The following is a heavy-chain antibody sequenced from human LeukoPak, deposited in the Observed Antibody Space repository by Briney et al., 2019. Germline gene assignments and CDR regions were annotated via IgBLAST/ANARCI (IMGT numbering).Heavy chain of an antibody. CDR3: ARGYCSGGSCYFDY. D-gene: IGHD2-15*01. CDR1: GYTSSTYE. CDR2: ISSSGSTT. J-gene: IGHJ4*02. V-gene: IGHV3-48*03. Sequence: GGSLRLSCAASGYTSSTYEMNRVRQAPGKGLEWVSYISSSGSTTYYADSVKGRFTISRDNAKNSLYLQMNSLRAEDTAVYYCARGYCSGGSCYFDYWGQGTLVTVSS.